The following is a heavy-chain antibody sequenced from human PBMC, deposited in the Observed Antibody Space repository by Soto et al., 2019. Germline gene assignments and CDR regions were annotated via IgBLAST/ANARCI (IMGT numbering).Heavy chain of an antibody. D-gene: IGHD3-10*01. CDR2: VYYLGST. Sequence: SETVSLTCTVSGGSMSEYFWSWIRQSPGKGLEWIGYVYYLGSTDYNPSLKSRVTISVDTSKRQYSLELSSVTVADTAVYYCARDGYDGSGSPYPAYWGPGAQVTVSS. CDR1: GGSMSEYF. V-gene: IGHV4-59*01. CDR3: ARDGYDGSGSPYPAY. J-gene: IGHJ4*02.